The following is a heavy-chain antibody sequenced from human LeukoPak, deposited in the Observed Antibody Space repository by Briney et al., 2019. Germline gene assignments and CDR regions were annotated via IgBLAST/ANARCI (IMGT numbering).Heavy chain of an antibody. CDR1: GFTFSSYW. J-gene: IGHJ4*02. CDR2: IKQDGSEK. D-gene: IGHD5-18*01. V-gene: IGHV3-7*01. CDR3: ARQKDSYGYGGLDY. Sequence: GGSLRLSCAASGFTFSSYWMSWVRQAPGKGLEWVANIKQDGSEKYYVDSVKGGYTISRDNDENSVSPQMKRVRAEDTAVYYGARQKDSYGYGGLDYWGQGTLVIVSS.